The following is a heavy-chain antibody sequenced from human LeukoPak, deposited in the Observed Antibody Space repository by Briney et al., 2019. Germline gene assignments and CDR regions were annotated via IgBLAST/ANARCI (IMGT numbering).Heavy chain of an antibody. CDR2: INGGSGGP. CDR1: GYTFCDYF. CDR3: ARDVSSTRNWELDY. D-gene: IGHD1-26*01. V-gene: IGHV1-2*06. J-gene: IGHJ4*02. Sequence: ASVKVSCKASGYTFCDYFIHWVRHASGQRLEWRGRINGGSGGPEYPPNFQGRVTMTRDTYTTTVSMELSRLTSDDTAVYYCARDVSSTRNWELDYWGQGTLVTVSS.